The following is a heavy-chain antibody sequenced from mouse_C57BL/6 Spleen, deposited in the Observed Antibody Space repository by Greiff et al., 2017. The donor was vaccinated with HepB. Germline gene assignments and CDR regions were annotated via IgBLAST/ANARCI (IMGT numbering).Heavy chain of an antibody. J-gene: IGHJ2*01. CDR1: GYSFTGYY. CDR2: INPSTGGT. V-gene: IGHV1-42*01. CDR3: TRNYGSFDY. Sequence: VQLKESGPELVKPGASVKISCKASGYSFTGYYMNWVKQSPEKSLEWIGEINPSTGGTTYNQKFKAKATLTVDKSSSTAYMQLKSLTSEDSAVYYCTRNYGSFDYRGQGTTLTVSS. D-gene: IGHD1-1*01.